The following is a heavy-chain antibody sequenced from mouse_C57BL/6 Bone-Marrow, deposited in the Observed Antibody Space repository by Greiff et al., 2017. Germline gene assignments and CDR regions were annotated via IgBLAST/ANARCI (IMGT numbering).Heavy chain of an antibody. CDR2: IYPGDGDT. CDR1: GYAFSSYW. J-gene: IGHJ1*03. D-gene: IGHD1-1*01. Sequence: QVQLQQSGAELVKPGASVKISCKASGYAFSSYWMNWVKQRPGKGLEWIGQIYPGDGDTNYNGKFKGKATLTAAKSSSTAYMQLSSLTSEDSAVYFCARLITTVVAPHWYFDVWGTGTTVTVSS. CDR3: ARLITTVVAPHWYFDV. V-gene: IGHV1-80*01.